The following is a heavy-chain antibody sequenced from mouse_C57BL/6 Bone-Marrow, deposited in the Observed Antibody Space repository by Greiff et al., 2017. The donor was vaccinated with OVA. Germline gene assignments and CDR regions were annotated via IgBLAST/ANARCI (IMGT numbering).Heavy chain of an antibody. Sequence: VQLKESGPELVKPGASVKISCKASGYSFTDYNMNWVKQSNGKSLEWIGVINPNYGTTSYNQKSKGKATLTVDQSSSTTYMQLNSLRSYDSAVYYFASSARGYYYGSSWFACWGKGALVTVYA. J-gene: IGHJ3*01. CDR2: INPNYGTT. CDR3: ASSARGYYYGSSWFAC. V-gene: IGHV1-39*01. CDR1: GYSFTDYN. D-gene: IGHD1-1*01.